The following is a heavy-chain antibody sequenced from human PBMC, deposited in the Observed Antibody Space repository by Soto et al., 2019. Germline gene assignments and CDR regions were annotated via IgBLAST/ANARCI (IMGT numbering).Heavy chain of an antibody. CDR2: VNWNGDTT. Sequence: EVQVVESGGRVVRPGGSLRLSCAASGFIFDDYGMSWVRQVPGKGLEWVSGVNWNGDTTVYADSEKGRFTISRDDARNSLYLQMNSLRAEDSALYYCARSRNSRLYFFDYWGQGTLVTVSS. D-gene: IGHD3-16*02. CDR1: GFIFDDYG. CDR3: ARSRNSRLYFFDY. V-gene: IGHV3-20*04. J-gene: IGHJ4*02.